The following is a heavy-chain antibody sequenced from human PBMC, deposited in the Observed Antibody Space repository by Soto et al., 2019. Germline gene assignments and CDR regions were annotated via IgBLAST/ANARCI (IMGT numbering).Heavy chain of an antibody. D-gene: IGHD4-17*01. CDR3: AREDGRGDYCY. V-gene: IGHV4-59*01. J-gene: IGHJ4*02. Sequence: SETLSLTCTVSGGSISSYYWSWIRQPPGKGLEWIGYIYYSGSTNYNPSLKSRVTISVDTSKNQFSLKLSSVTAADTAVYYCAREDGRGDYCYWGQGTLVPVSS. CDR2: IYYSGST. CDR1: GGSISSYY.